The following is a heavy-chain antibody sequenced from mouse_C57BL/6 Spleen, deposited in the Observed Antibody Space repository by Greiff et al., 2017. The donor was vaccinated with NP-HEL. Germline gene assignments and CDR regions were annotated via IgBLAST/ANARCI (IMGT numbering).Heavy chain of an antibody. CDR1: GFTFSSYA. Sequence: EVQLQESGGGLVKPGGSLKLSCAASGFTFSSYAMSWVRQTPEKRLEWVATISDGGSYTYYPATVTGRFNISRENAKNNLYLHMSHLKSEDTAMYDWARDWAYWGQGTLVTVSA. V-gene: IGHV5-4*01. CDR2: ISDGGSYT. J-gene: IGHJ3*01. CDR3: ARDWAY.